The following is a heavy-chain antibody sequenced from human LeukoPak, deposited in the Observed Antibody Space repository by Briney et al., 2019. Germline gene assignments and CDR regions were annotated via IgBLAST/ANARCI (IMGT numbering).Heavy chain of an antibody. CDR2: INHSGST. CDR3: ARDMGYCSGGSSYSGGNDY. D-gene: IGHD2-15*01. V-gene: IGHV4-34*01. CDR1: GGSFSGYY. J-gene: IGHJ4*02. Sequence: SETLSLTCAVYGGSFSGYYWSWIRQPPGKGLEWIGEINHSGSTNYNPSLKSRVTISVDTSKNQFSLKLSSVTAADTAVYYCARDMGYCSGGSSYSGGNDYWGQGTLVTVSS.